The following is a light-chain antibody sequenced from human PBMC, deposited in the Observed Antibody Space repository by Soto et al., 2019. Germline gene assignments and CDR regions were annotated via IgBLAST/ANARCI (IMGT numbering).Light chain of an antibody. CDR1: SSDVGGYNY. Sequence: QSALTQPTSVSGSPGQSITISCTGTSSDVGGYNYVSWYQQHPGKAPKIMIYDVSNRPSGVSNRFSGPKSGNTASLTISGLQADDEADYYCSSYTSSSTYVFGTGTKVTVL. V-gene: IGLV2-14*01. J-gene: IGLJ1*01. CDR3: SSYTSSSTYV. CDR2: DVS.